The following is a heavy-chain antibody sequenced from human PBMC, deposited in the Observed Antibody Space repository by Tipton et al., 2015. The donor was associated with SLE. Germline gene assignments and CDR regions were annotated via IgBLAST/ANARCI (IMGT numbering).Heavy chain of an antibody. V-gene: IGHV3-53*05. CDR2: IYSGGST. Sequence: GSLRLSCAASGFTVSSNYMSWVRQAPGKGLEWASVIYSGGSTYYADSVKGRFTISRDNSKNTLYLQMNSLRAEDTAVYYCARDELAAHHYWGQGTLVTVSS. CDR3: ARDELAAHHY. D-gene: IGHD6-6*01. CDR1: GFTVSSNY. J-gene: IGHJ4*02.